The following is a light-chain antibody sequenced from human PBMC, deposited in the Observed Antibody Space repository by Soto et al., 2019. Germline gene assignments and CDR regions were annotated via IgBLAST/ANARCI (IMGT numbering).Light chain of an antibody. J-gene: IGKJ3*01. Sequence: DIHMTQSPSSLSASVGDRVTITCRASQRISTYLNWYQQKPGKAPNLLIYAASSLQSGVPSRFSGSGSGTDFTLTISSLQPEDFATYYCQQTYNTPRTFGPGTQVDV. CDR3: QQTYNTPRT. CDR2: AAS. V-gene: IGKV1-39*01. CDR1: QRISTY.